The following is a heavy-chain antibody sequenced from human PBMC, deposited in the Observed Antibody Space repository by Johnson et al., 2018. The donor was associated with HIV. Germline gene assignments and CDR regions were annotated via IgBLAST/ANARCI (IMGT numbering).Heavy chain of an antibody. V-gene: IGHV3-11*04. J-gene: IGHJ3*01. D-gene: IGHD6-19*01. CDR1: GFTFDDYG. Sequence: QVQLVESGGGVVRPGGSLRLSCAASGFTFDDYGMSWIRQAPGKGLEWVSYISGSGGAIYYADSVKGRFTISRGNAKNSLYLQMNSLRAGDTAVYYCVRGLYSSAWYFGDLDAFDVWGQGTMVTVSS. CDR2: ISGSGGAI. CDR3: VRGLYSSAWYFGDLDAFDV.